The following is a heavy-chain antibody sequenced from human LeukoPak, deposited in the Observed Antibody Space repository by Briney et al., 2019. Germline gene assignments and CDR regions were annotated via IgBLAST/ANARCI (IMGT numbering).Heavy chain of an antibody. V-gene: IGHV3-23*01. CDR3: AKYRGSNWYEAVDY. CDR1: GFTFSSYA. CDR2: ISGSTTST. Sequence: PGGSLRLSCAASGFTFSSYAMKWVRQAPGKGLEWVSAISGSTTSTNYADSVKGRFTISRDNSKNTLYLQMNSLRAEDTAVYYCAKYRGSNWYEAVDYWGQGTLVTVSS. D-gene: IGHD6-13*01. J-gene: IGHJ4*02.